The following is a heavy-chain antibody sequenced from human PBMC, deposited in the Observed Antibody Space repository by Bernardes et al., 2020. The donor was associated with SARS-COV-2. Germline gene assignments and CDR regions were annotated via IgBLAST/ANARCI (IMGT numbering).Heavy chain of an antibody. V-gene: IGHV3-74*01. J-gene: IGHJ4*02. CDR1: GFTFSSYW. CDR2: INTDGSSS. Sequence: GGSLRLSCAASGFTFSSYWMHWVRQAPGKGLVWVSRINTDGSSSNYADFVKGRFTISRDNAKNTLYLQMNSLRVDDTAVYYCARAGQFYFEYWGRGTLVTVSS. CDR3: ARAGQFYFEY.